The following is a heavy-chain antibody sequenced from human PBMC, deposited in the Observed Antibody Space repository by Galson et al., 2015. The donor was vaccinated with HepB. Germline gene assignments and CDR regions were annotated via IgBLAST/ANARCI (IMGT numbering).Heavy chain of an antibody. Sequence: QSGAEVKKPGESLKISCKGSGYSFTSYWIGWVRQMPGKGLEWVGIIYPGDSDTRYSPSFQGQVTISADKSISTAYLQWSSLKASDTAMYYCARRGAAAGNYYYYYYMDVWGKGTTVTVSS. V-gene: IGHV5-51*01. CDR3: ARRGAAAGNYYYYYYMDV. J-gene: IGHJ6*03. CDR2: IYPGDSDT. D-gene: IGHD6-13*01. CDR1: GYSFTSYW.